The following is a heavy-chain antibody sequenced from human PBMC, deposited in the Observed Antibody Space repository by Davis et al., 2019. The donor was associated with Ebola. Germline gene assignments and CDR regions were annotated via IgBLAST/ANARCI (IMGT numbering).Heavy chain of an antibody. D-gene: IGHD2-2*01. CDR1: GGTFSSYA. V-gene: IGHV1-69*06. J-gene: IGHJ6*02. CDR2: IIPIFGTA. CDR3: ARGRGGRYCSSTSCYSYYYGMDV. Sequence: AASVKVSCKASGGTFSSYAISWVRQAPGQGLEWMGGIIPIFGTANYAQKFQGRVTITADKSTSTAYMELSSLRSEDTAVYYCARGRGGRYCSSTSCYSYYYGMDVWGQGTTVTVSS.